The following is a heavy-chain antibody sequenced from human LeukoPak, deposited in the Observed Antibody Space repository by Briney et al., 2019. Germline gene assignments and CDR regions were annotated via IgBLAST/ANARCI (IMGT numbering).Heavy chain of an antibody. J-gene: IGHJ5*02. D-gene: IGHD3-22*01. CDR2: INHSGST. CDR1: GGSISSYY. Sequence: SETLSLTCTVSGGSISSYYWSWIRQPAGKGLEWIGEINHSGSTNYNPSLKSRVTISVDTSKNQFSLKLSSVTAAGTAVYYCARRVTYYYDSSGYYSPPPYNWFDPWGQGTLVTVSS. V-gene: IGHV4-34*01. CDR3: ARRVTYYYDSSGYYSPPPYNWFDP.